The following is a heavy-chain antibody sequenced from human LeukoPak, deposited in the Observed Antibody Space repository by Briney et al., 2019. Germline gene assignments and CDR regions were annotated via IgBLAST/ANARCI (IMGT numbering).Heavy chain of an antibody. J-gene: IGHJ3*02. CDR3: ARLEGSSGSDAFDI. V-gene: IGHV3-53*01. Sequence: GGSLRLSCAASGFTVSTNYMNWVRQAPGKGLEWVSVIYSDGTTYYADSLKGRFTLSRDNSKNTLYLQMNSLRAEDTAVYYCARLEGSSGSDAFDIWGQGTMVTVSS. CDR1: GFTVSTNY. D-gene: IGHD3-22*01. CDR2: IYSDGTT.